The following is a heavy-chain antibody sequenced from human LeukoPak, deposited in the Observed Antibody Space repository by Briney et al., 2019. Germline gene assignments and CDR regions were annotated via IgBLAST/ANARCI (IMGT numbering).Heavy chain of an antibody. Sequence: SQTLSLTCTVSGGSISSGSYYWSWIRQPAGKGLEWIGRIYTSGSNNYNPSLKSRVTISVDTSKNQFSLKLSSVTTADTAVYYCASTYCSGGSCSIDYWAREPWSPSPQ. CDR3: ASTYCSGGSCSIDY. CDR1: GGSISSGSYY. D-gene: IGHD2-15*01. V-gene: IGHV4-61*02. CDR2: IYTSGSN. J-gene: IGHJ4*02.